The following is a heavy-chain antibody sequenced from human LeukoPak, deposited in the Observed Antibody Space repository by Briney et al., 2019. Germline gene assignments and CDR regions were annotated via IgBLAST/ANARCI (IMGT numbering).Heavy chain of an antibody. D-gene: IGHD6-13*01. CDR3: ARGVAAAGVGWFDP. J-gene: IGHJ5*02. CDR2: IYYSVST. V-gene: IGHV4-59*01. CDR1: GGSISSYY. Sequence: SETLSLTCTVSGGSISSYYWSWIRQPPGKGLEWIGYIYYSVSTNYDPSLKSRVTISVDTSKNQFSLKLSSVTAADTAVYYCARGVAAAGVGWFDPWGQGTLVTVSP.